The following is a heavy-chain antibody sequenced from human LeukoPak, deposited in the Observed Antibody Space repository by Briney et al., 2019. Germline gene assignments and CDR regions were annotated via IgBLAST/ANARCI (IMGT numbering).Heavy chain of an antibody. Sequence: PGGSLRLSCAASGFTFSSYGMHWVRQAPGKGLEWVALIWYDGSNKYYADSVKGRFTISRDNSKNTLFLQMNSLRAEDTAVYYCARGGSRYFHNWGQGTLVTVST. J-gene: IGHJ4*02. D-gene: IGHD3-10*01. CDR1: GFTFSSYG. CDR2: IWYDGSNK. CDR3: ARGGSRYFHN. V-gene: IGHV3-33*01.